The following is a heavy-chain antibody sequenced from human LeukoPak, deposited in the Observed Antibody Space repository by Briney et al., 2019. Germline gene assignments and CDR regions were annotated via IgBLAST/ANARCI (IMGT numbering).Heavy chain of an antibody. CDR1: GGSISSGGYP. CDR2: IYLSGST. Sequence: PSETLSLTCAVSGGSISSGGYPWSWIRQPPGKGLEWIGYIYLSGSTYYNPSLKSRVTISVDRSKNQFSLKLSSVTAADTAVYYCARGFSYYYDSSAKRAFDIWGQGTMVTVSS. J-gene: IGHJ3*02. D-gene: IGHD3-22*01. CDR3: ARGFSYYYDSSAKRAFDI. V-gene: IGHV4-30-2*01.